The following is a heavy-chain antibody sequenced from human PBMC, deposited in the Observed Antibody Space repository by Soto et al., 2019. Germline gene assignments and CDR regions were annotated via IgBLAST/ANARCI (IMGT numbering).Heavy chain of an antibody. V-gene: IGHV4-34*01. Sequence: QVQLHQWGAGLLKPSETLSLTCAVYGGSFTTYYWSWIRQSPGKGLEWIGEINHSGFTNYNPSHESRVTTSVDTSKNQFSLKLRSVTAADTAIYYCARRYCSDSYCSYFDYWGRGTLVSVSS. CDR1: GGSFTTYY. CDR2: INHSGFT. D-gene: IGHD2-15*01. CDR3: ARRYCSDSYCSYFDY. J-gene: IGHJ4*02.